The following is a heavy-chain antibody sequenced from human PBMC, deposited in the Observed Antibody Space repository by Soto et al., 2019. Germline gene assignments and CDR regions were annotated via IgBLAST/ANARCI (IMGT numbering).Heavy chain of an antibody. J-gene: IGHJ6*02. Sequence: EMHLLESGGGLVRPGGSLRLSCAASTFTFKKYVMSWVRQSPGKGLEWVSAITGTGGATYYAESVKGRFTVSRDNSNNPLFLQMNTLGVEDTAVYFCAAWAPPPPSVYYGLDHWGQGTTVTVS. D-gene: IGHD7-27*01. CDR2: ITGTGGAT. CDR1: TFTFKKYV. CDR3: AAWAPPPPSVYYGLDH. V-gene: IGHV3-23*01.